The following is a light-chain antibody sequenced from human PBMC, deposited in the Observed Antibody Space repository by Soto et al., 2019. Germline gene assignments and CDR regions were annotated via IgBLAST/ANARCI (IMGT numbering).Light chain of an antibody. CDR2: DVS. CDR1: SSDVGGYNY. V-gene: IGLV2-14*01. CDR3: SSYTSSSTPCV. J-gene: IGLJ1*01. Sequence: QSALTQPASVSGSPGQSITISCTGTSSDVGGYNYVSWYQQHPGKAPKLMIYDVSNRPSGVSNRFSGSKSGNTASLTISVLQAEDEADYYCSSYTSSSTPCVFGPGTKLTVL.